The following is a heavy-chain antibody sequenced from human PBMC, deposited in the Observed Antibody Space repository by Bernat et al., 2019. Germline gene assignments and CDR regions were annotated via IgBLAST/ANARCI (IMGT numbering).Heavy chain of an antibody. Sequence: QVQLVQSGAEVKKPGSSVKVSCKASGYTFTSYDINWVRQATGQGLEWMGWMNPNSGNTGYAQKFQGRGTMTRNTSITTAYMGLSSMRSEDTAVYYCARGRRVPAAIDYSSYNMDVWGKGTTVTVSS. CDR2: MNPNSGNT. CDR3: ARGRRVPAAIDYSSYNMDV. CDR1: GYTFTSYD. V-gene: IGHV1-8*01. D-gene: IGHD2-2*01. J-gene: IGHJ6*03.